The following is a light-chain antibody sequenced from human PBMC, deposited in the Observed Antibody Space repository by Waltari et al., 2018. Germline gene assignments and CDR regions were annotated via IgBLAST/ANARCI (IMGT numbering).Light chain of an antibody. J-gene: IGKJ4*01. CDR3: QKYNSAPHT. Sequence: DIQMTQSPSSLSASVGDSVTITCRASQGISDYLAWYQQKPGKIPRLLIYATSTLQSGVSSRFSGSGSGTDFTLTITSLQPEDVANYYCQKYNSAPHTFGGGTKVEIK. CDR2: ATS. CDR1: QGISDY. V-gene: IGKV1-27*01.